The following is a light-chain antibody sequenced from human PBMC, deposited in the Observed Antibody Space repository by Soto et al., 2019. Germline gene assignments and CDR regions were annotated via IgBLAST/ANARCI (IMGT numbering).Light chain of an antibody. CDR2: AAS. CDR3: QKYNSAPRT. J-gene: IGKJ1*01. Sequence: DIQMTQSPSSLAASVGDRVTITCRASQGIIDYLAWYQQKPGQAPKLLIYAASTLQSGVPFRFSGSGAGTDFTLTITSLQPEDVATYYCQKYNSAPRTFGQGTKVEIK. CDR1: QGIIDY. V-gene: IGKV1-27*01.